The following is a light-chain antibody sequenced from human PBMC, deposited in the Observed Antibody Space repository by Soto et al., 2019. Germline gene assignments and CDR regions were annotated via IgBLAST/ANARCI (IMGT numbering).Light chain of an antibody. Sequence: VLTQSPGTLSLAHGERATLSCRASQSVTSDFLSWYQQKPGQAPKLLIYGASTRATGIPDRFSGSGSGTDFALTISRLEPEDFAVYFCQQRLTFGGGTKVDI. CDR1: QSVTSDF. CDR3: QQRLT. J-gene: IGKJ4*01. V-gene: IGKV3-20*01. CDR2: GAS.